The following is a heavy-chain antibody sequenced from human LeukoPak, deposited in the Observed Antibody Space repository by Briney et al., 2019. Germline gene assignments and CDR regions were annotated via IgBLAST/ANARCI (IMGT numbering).Heavy chain of an antibody. CDR1: GGTFISYA. CDR2: IIPIFGTA. CDR3: ARDRCSSTSCYPMRDAFDI. Sequence: SVKVSCKASGGTFISYAISWVRQAPGQGLEWMGGIIPIFGTANYAQKFQGRVTITADESTSTAYMELSSLRSEDTAVYYCARDRCSSTSCYPMRDAFDIWGQGTMVTVPS. V-gene: IGHV1-69*01. D-gene: IGHD2-2*01. J-gene: IGHJ3*02.